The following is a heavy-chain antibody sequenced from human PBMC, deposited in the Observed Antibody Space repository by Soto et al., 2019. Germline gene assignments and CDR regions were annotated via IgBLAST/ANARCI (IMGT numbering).Heavy chain of an antibody. D-gene: IGHD2-15*01. V-gene: IGHV3-9*01. CDR1: GFPFEDYA. Sequence: EVQLVESGGGLVQPGRYLRLSCAASGFPFEDYAIHWFRQAPGKALEGCPGISWNSGSLGYADSVKGRFTISRDNANNCLYLRMNSLRAEHTAWYYCAKDKGGCGYYVYYYMDVWGKGTTVTVSS. CDR2: ISWNSGSL. J-gene: IGHJ6*03. CDR3: AKDKGGCGYYVYYYMDV.